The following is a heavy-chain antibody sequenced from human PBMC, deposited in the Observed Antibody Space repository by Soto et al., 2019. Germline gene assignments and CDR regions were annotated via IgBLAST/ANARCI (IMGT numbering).Heavy chain of an antibody. CDR2: IIPILGIA. CDR3: ARDPSAGDSAGY. D-gene: IGHD2-21*01. CDR1: GGTFSSYT. J-gene: IGHJ4*02. Sequence: QVQLVQSGAEVKKPGSSVKVSCKASGGTFSSYTISWVRQAPGQGLEWMGRIIPILGIANYAQKFQGRVTITADKSTSTAYMELSSMRSEDTAVYYCARDPSAGDSAGYWGQGTLVTVSS. V-gene: IGHV1-69*08.